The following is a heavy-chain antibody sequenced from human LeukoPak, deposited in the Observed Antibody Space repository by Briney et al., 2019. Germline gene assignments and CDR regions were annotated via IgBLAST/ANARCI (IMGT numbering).Heavy chain of an antibody. V-gene: IGHV5-51*01. Sequence: GESLEISCKGSGYSFTNYWIGWVRQMPGRGLEWMGIIYPGNSETRYIPSFQGQVTISADKSINTAYLQWSSLKASDTAVYYCARASHLTLGDLTRPMNWFDPWGQGTLVTVSS. J-gene: IGHJ5*02. CDR2: IYPGNSET. CDR3: ARASHLTLGDLTRPMNWFDP. D-gene: IGHD3-10*01. CDR1: GYSFTNYW.